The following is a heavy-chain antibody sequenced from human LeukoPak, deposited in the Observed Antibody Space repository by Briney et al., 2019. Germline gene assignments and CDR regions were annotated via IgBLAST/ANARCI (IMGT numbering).Heavy chain of an antibody. D-gene: IGHD6-13*01. Sequence: PGGSLRLSCAASGFTFSDYYMSWIRQAPGKGLEWVSYISSSGSTIYYADSVKGRFTISRDNAKNSLYLQMNSLRAEDTAVYYCARAPGYSSSWYPSENWFDPWGQGNLVTVSS. V-gene: IGHV3-11*01. J-gene: IGHJ5*02. CDR1: GFTFSDYY. CDR2: ISSSGSTI. CDR3: ARAPGYSSSWYPSENWFDP.